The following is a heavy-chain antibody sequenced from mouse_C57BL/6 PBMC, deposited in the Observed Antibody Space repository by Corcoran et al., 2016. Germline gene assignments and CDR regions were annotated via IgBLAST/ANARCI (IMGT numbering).Heavy chain of an antibody. Sequence: QIQLVQSGPELKKPGETVKISYKASGYTFTTYGMSWVKQAPGKGLKWMGWINTYSGVPTYADDFKGRFAFSLETSASTAYLQINNLKNEDTATYFCARWGDGYLWYFDVWGTGTTVTVSS. J-gene: IGHJ1*03. CDR3: ARWGDGYLWYFDV. CDR2: INTYSGVP. D-gene: IGHD2-3*01. CDR1: GYTFTTYG. V-gene: IGHV9-3*01.